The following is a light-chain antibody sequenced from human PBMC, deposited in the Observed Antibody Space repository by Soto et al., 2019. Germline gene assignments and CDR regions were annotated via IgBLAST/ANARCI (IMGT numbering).Light chain of an antibody. V-gene: IGKV3-20*01. CDR3: QQYLSSPRT. CDR2: GAS. CDR1: QSFSSSY. J-gene: IGKJ1*01. Sequence: EIVLTQSPGTLSLSPGERATLSCRASQSFSSSYLAWYQQKPGQAPRLLIYGASSRASGTPDRFSGSGSGTDFTLTISRLEPDDFAVFYCQQYLSSPRTFGQGTKVDIK.